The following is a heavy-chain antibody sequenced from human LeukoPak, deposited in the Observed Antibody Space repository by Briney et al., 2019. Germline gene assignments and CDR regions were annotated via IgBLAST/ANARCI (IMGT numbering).Heavy chain of an antibody. V-gene: IGHV3-13*01. Sequence: HTGGSLRLSCAASGFTFSSYDMHWVRHATGKGLEWVSGIGTAGDIYYPGSVKGRFTISRENAKNSSYLQVNSLRAGDTAVYYCARAGYSSTWYSRYFDLWGRGTLVTVSS. CDR1: GFTFSSYD. CDR3: ARAGYSSTWYSRYFDL. D-gene: IGHD6-13*01. CDR2: IGTAGDI. J-gene: IGHJ2*01.